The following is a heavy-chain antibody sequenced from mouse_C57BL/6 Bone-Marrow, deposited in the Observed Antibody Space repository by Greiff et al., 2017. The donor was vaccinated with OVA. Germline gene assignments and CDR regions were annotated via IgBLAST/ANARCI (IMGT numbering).Heavy chain of an antibody. CDR3: AYGYGLFAY. J-gene: IGHJ3*01. CDR1: GYTFTGYN. V-gene: IGHV1-18*01. Sequence: EVQLQQSGPELVKPGASVKIPCKASGYTFTGYNMDWVKQSHGKSLEWIGDINPNDGGTNYNQKFKGKATLTVDKSSSTAYMELRSLTSDDTAVYYCAYGYGLFAYWGQGTLVTVSA. CDR2: INPNDGGT. D-gene: IGHD2-2*01.